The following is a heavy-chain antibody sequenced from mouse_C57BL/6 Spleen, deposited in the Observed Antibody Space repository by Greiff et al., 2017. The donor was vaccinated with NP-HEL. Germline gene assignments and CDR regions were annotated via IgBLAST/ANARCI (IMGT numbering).Heavy chain of an antibody. CDR3: ARYHYTHGDY. Sequence: VQLQQSGPELVKPGASVKISCKASGYAFSSSWMNWVKQRPGKGLEWIGRIYPGDGDTNYNGKFKGKATLTADKSSSTAYMQLSSLTSEDSAVYFCARYHYTHGDYWGQGTSVTVSS. CDR1: GYAFSSSW. D-gene: IGHD1-1*02. V-gene: IGHV1-82*01. J-gene: IGHJ4*01. CDR2: IYPGDGDT.